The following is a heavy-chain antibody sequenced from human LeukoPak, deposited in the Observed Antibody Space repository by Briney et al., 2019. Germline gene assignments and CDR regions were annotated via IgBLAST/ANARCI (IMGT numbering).Heavy chain of an antibody. J-gene: IGHJ4*02. D-gene: IGHD3-10*01. Sequence: GASVTVSCKASGYTFTGYYMHWVRQAPGQGLEWMGWINPNSGGTNYAQKVQGRVTMTRDTSISTAYMELSRLRSDDTAVYYCARAGTMVRGVIALFDYWGQGTLVTVSS. CDR2: INPNSGGT. CDR3: ARAGTMVRGVIALFDY. V-gene: IGHV1-2*02. CDR1: GYTFTGYY.